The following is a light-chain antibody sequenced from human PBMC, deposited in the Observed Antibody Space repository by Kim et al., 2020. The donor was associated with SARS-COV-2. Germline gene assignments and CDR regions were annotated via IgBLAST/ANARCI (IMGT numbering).Light chain of an antibody. CDR3: QAWDSSTHNYF. CDR2: QDT. J-gene: IGLJ1*01. CDR1: KLGDKY. V-gene: IGLV3-1*01. Sequence: PGQTASITCSGYKLGDKYVSWYQQKPGQSPVVVIYQDTQRPSGIPERFSGSNSGNTATLTISGTQAMDEADYYCQAWDSSTHNYFFGAGTKVTVL.